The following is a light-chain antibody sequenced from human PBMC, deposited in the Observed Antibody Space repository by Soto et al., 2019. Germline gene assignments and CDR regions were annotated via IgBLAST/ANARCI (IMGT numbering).Light chain of an antibody. V-gene: IGKV1-5*03. CDR2: KAS. CDR1: QSISSR. CDR3: QQYDSYSWT. J-gene: IGKJ1*01. Sequence: DIQMTQSPSTLSASVGDRVTITCRASQSISSRLAWYQHKPGKAPKVLIYKASSLESGVPSRFSGSGSGTEFILTISSLQPDDFATYYCQQYDSYSWTFGQGTKVELK.